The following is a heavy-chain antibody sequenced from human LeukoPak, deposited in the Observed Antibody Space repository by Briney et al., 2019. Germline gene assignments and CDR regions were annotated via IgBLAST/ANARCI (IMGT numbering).Heavy chain of an antibody. V-gene: IGHV1-2*02. CDR3: ARRGTYYDSSGYYYV. CDR1: GYTFTGYY. J-gene: IGHJ4*02. CDR2: INPNSGGT. Sequence: ASVKVSCKASGYTFTGYYMHWVRQAPGQGLEWMGWINPNSGGTNYAQKFQGRVTMTRDTSISTAYMELSRLRSDDTAVYYCARRGTYYDSSGYYYVWGQGTLVTVSS. D-gene: IGHD3-22*01.